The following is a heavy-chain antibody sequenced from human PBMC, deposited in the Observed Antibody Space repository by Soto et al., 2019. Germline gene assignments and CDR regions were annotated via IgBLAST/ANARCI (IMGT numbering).Heavy chain of an antibody. CDR3: ARAGGSLRYFDWLPPLDYYYYYGMDV. Sequence: LRLSCAASGFTFSSYAMHWVRQAPGKGLEWVAVISYDGSNKYYADSVKGRFTISRDNSKNTLYLQMNSLRAEDTAVYYCARAGGSLRYFDWLPPLDYYYYYGMDVWGQGTTVTVSS. CDR2: ISYDGSNK. J-gene: IGHJ6*02. V-gene: IGHV3-30-3*01. D-gene: IGHD3-9*01. CDR1: GFTFSSYA.